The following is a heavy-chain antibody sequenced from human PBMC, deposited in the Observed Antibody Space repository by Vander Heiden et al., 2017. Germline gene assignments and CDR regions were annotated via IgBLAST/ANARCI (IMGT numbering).Heavy chain of an antibody. J-gene: IGHJ4*02. V-gene: IGHV1-45*02. CDR3: ASSCIEYDSAGCLFDY. Sequence: MQLVQSGPAAKKTGSIVKLSCKATRNTLPHPSLQSFRQAPRQALEWMGWRTPFNGNTNYAQKFQDRFSITRDTSMTTVSMELSSLRSEDTAMYYCASSCIEYDSAGCLFDYWGPGTLVTVSS. CDR1: RNTLPHPS. CDR2: RTPFNGNT. D-gene: IGHD3-22*01.